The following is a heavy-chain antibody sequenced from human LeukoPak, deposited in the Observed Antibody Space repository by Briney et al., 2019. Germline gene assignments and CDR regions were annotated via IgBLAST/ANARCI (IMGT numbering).Heavy chain of an antibody. J-gene: IGHJ4*02. CDR2: ISGSGGST. CDR1: GFTFSSYA. D-gene: IGHD3/OR15-3a*01. CDR3: ASTSPYEDWLIPVDY. V-gene: IGHV3-23*01. Sequence: GGSLRLSCAASGFTFSSYAMSWVRQAPGKGLEWVSSISGSGGSTYYADSVKGRFTISRDNSKNTLYLQMNSLRAEDTAVYYCASTSPYEDWLIPVDYWGQGTLATVFS.